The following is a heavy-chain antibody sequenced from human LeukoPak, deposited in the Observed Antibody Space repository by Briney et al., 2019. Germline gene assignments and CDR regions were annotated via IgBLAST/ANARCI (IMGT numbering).Heavy chain of an antibody. Sequence: GGSLRLSRAASGFTFSSYWMSCVRQAPGKGVEWVARLHADGSEKYYVGSVKGRFTISGDNAKNSLYLQMNSLRVDDTAVYYCARGGYSFDYLGQGTLVTVSS. V-gene: IGHV3-7*01. J-gene: IGHJ4*02. CDR1: GFTFSSYW. CDR2: LHADGSEK. CDR3: ARGGYSFDY. D-gene: IGHD5-12*01.